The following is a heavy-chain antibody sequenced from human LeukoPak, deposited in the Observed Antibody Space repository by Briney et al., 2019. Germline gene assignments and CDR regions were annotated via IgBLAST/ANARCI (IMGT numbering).Heavy chain of an antibody. CDR1: GYTFTSYG. J-gene: IGHJ4*02. CDR3: AREESIGRYQFLHDY. D-gene: IGHD1-26*01. Sequence: ASVKVSCKASGYTFTSYGISWVRQAPGQGLEWMGWISAYNGNTNYAQKLQGRVTMTTDTSTSTAYMELRGLRSDDTAVYYCAREESIGRYQFLHDYWGQGTLVTVSS. V-gene: IGHV1-18*01. CDR2: ISAYNGNT.